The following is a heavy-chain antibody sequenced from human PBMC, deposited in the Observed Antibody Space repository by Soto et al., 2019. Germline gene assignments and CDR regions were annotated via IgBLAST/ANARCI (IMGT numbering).Heavy chain of an antibody. D-gene: IGHD2-2*01. CDR2: IIPIFGIA. Sequence: QVQLVQSGAEVKEAGSSVKVCCKASGGTFSRYSITWVRQAPGHGLEWIGRIIPIFGIASYAQKFQGRVTITADESTSTAYMELSSLRSDDTAVYYCAREDRDRETGLVPAAIDGMDVWGQGTTVTVSS. CDR1: GGTFSRYS. J-gene: IGHJ6*02. CDR3: AREDRDRETGLVPAAIDGMDV. V-gene: IGHV1-69*08.